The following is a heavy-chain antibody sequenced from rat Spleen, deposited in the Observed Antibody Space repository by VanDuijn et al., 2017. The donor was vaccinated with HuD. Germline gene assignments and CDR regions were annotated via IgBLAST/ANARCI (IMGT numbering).Heavy chain of an antibody. Sequence: EVQLVESGGGLVQPGRSLKFSCVTSGFTFRDYAMAWVRQAPKKGLEWVATIIYDGSSTYYRDSVKGRFTVSRDNAKSTLYLQMDSLRSEDTATYYCTRHEDYGGYSKDYFEYWGQGVMVTVSS. CDR2: IIYDGSST. D-gene: IGHD1-11*01. CDR1: GFTFRDYA. CDR3: TRHEDYGGYSKDYFEY. V-gene: IGHV5-17*01. J-gene: IGHJ2*01.